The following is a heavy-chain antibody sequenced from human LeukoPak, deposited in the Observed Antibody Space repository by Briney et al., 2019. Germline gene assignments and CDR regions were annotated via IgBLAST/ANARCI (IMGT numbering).Heavy chain of an antibody. Sequence: GGSLRLSCAASGFTFSSYSMNWVRQAPGKGLEWVSSISSSSYIYYADSVKGRFTISRDNAKNSLYLQMNSLRAEDTAVYYCAKTDSMIVVVISPGGYWGQGTLVTVSS. D-gene: IGHD3-22*01. CDR3: AKTDSMIVVVISPGGY. CDR1: GFTFSSYS. J-gene: IGHJ4*02. CDR2: ISSSSYI. V-gene: IGHV3-21*04.